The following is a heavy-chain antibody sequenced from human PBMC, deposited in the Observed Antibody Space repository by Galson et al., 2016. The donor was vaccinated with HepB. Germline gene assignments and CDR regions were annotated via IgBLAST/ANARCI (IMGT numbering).Heavy chain of an antibody. CDR2: IWKDGSNK. CDR3: ARDSSGYYVGSWFAP. J-gene: IGHJ5*02. CDR1: GFTFSSYG. V-gene: IGHV3-33*01. Sequence: SLRLSCAASGFTFSSYGMHWVRQAPGKGLEWVAGIWKDGSNKYYADSVKGRLTISRDNSKNTLYLQMNSLGAEDTAVYYCARDSSGYYVGSWFAPWGQGTLVTVSS. D-gene: IGHD3-22*01.